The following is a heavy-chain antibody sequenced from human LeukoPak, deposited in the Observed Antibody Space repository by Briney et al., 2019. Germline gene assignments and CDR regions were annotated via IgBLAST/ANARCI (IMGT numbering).Heavy chain of an antibody. CDR2: IDHSGSP. J-gene: IGHJ6*03. CDR1: GFTFSNE. CDR3: AKVRRVQYYFHFMDV. Sequence: GSLRLSCAASGFTFSNEMDWVRQAPGKGLEWIGEIDHSGSPNYNPSLKSRVTISADTSKSHFSLRLTSVTAADTAVYYCAKVRRVQYYFHFMDVWDNGTTVIVSS. V-gene: IGHV4-34*01.